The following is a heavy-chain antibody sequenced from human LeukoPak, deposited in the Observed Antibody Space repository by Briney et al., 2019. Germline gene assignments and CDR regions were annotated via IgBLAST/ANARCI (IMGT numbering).Heavy chain of an antibody. V-gene: IGHV3-21*01. CDR2: VSSSSSYI. CDR1: GFTFSSYS. J-gene: IGHJ4*02. Sequence: GGSLRLSCAASGFTFSSYSMNWVRQAPGKGLEWVSSVSSSSSYIYYADSVKGRFTISRDNAKNSLYLQMNSLRAKDTAVYYCARGGTMIVVVYFDYWGQGTLVTVSS. D-gene: IGHD3-22*01. CDR3: ARGGTMIVVVYFDY.